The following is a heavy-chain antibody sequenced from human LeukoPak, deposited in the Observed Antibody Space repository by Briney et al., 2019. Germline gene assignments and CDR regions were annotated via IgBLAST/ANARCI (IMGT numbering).Heavy chain of an antibody. CDR3: ARGQYCSSTSCYRFAEYFQH. D-gene: IGHD2-2*02. V-gene: IGHV1-3*01. Sequence: ASVKVSCKASGYTFTSYAMHWVRQAPGQRLEWMGWINAGNGNTKYSQKFQGRVTITRDTSASTDYMELSSVRSEDTAVDYCARGQYCSSTSCYRFAEYFQHWGQGTLVTVSS. CDR1: GYTFTSYA. CDR2: INAGNGNT. J-gene: IGHJ1*01.